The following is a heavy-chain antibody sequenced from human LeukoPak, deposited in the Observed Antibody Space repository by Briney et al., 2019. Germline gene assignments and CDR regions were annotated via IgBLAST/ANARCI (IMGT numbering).Heavy chain of an antibody. D-gene: IGHD3-3*01. CDR2: IKQHSSEK. V-gene: IGHV3-7*01. J-gene: IGHJ6*02. Sequence: AGTLRLSCAASGFTFSNYWMRGLRQAPRKALLEVVNIKQHSSEKYYVDSVKGRVTISRDNAKNSLYLQMNSLRAEDTAVYYCARDEYYNFWSGYTHYYGMDVWGQGTTVTISS. CDR1: GFTFSNYW. CDR3: ARDEYYNFWSGYTHYYGMDV.